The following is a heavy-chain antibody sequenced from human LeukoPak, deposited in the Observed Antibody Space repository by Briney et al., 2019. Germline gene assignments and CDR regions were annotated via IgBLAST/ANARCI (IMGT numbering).Heavy chain of an antibody. CDR1: GGSFSGYY. V-gene: IGHV4-34*01. D-gene: IGHD3-22*01. Sequence: PSETLSLTCAVYGGSFSGYYWSWIRQPPGKGLEWIGEINHSGSTNYNPSLKSRVTISVDTSKNQFSLKLSSVTAADTAVYYCASVPYYYDSSGDYWGQGTLVTVSS. J-gene: IGHJ4*02. CDR2: INHSGST. CDR3: ASVPYYYDSSGDY.